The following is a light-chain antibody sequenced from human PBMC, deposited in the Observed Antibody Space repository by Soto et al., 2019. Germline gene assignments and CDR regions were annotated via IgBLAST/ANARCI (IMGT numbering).Light chain of an antibody. CDR1: SSDVGGYNC. CDR2: EVS. V-gene: IGLV2-11*01. Sequence: QSALTQPPSVSGSPGQSVTISCTGTSSDVGGYNCASWYQQHPGNAPQLLIHEVSQRPSGVPDRFSGSKSGNTASLTISGLQAEDEADYFCCSHSASYTFVFGTGTKLTVL. CDR3: CSHSASYTFV. J-gene: IGLJ1*01.